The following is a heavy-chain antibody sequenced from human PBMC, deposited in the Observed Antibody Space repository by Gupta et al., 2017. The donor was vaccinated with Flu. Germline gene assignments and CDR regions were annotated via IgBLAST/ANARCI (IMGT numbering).Heavy chain of an antibody. Sequence: VDWIRQPPGKALEWLALIYWDDDKRYSPSLKSRITITKDTSKNHVVLTMTNMDPVDTATYYCAHSRLTAHYYDSTGYYQRLYYFDDWGQGVLVTVSS. CDR3: AHSRLTAHYYDSTGYYQRLYYFDD. CDR2: IYWDDDK. V-gene: IGHV2-5*02. D-gene: IGHD3-22*01. J-gene: IGHJ4*02.